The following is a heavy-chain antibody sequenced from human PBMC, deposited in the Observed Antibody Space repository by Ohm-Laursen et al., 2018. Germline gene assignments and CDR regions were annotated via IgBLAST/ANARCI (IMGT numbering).Heavy chain of an antibody. V-gene: IGHV3-48*01. Sequence: SLRLSCAASGFTFSSFGMNWVRQAPGKGLEWVSYIGSTVTSIYYADSVKGRFTISRDNAKNSLYLQMNSLRAEDTAVYYCTRGHDSSGYISSDWGQGTLVTVSS. CDR3: TRGHDSSGYISSD. D-gene: IGHD3-22*01. CDR2: IGSTVTSI. J-gene: IGHJ4*02. CDR1: GFTFSSFG.